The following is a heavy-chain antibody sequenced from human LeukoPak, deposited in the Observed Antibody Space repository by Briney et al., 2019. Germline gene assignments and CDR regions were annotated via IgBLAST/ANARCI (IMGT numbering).Heavy chain of an antibody. Sequence: SETLSLTCTVSGGSISSSSSYWGWIRQPPGKGLEWSGSIYYSGSTYYNPSLKSRVTISVDTSKNQFSLKLSSVTAADTAVYYCARHRVIGSGRPNWFDPWGQGTLVTVSS. J-gene: IGHJ5*02. CDR1: GGSISSSSSY. D-gene: IGHD3-10*01. CDR3: ARHRVIGSGRPNWFDP. V-gene: IGHV4-39*01. CDR2: IYYSGST.